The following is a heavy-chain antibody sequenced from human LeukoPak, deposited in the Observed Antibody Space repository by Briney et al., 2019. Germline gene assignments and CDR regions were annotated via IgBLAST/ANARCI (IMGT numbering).Heavy chain of an antibody. D-gene: IGHD2-15*01. V-gene: IGHV3-48*01. CDR2: ISSSSSTI. Sequence: GGSLRLSCAASGFTFSSYGMNWVRQAPGKGLEWVSYISSSSSTIYYADSVKGRFTISRDNSKNTLYLQMNSLRAEDTAVYYCARGGADPSFEGPKVVVVAAKTEGAFDIWGQGTMVTVSS. CDR1: GFTFSSYG. J-gene: IGHJ3*02. CDR3: ARGGADPSFEGPKVVVVAAKTEGAFDI.